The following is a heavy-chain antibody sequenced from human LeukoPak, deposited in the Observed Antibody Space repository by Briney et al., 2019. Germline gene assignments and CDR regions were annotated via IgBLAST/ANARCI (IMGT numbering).Heavy chain of an antibody. CDR2: IYYSGST. V-gene: IGHV4-59*01. D-gene: IGHD3-10*01. CDR3: ARGRSYYGPGSYYNSENWFDP. J-gene: IGHJ5*02. CDR1: GGSISSYY. Sequence: PSETLSLTCTVSGGSISSYYWSWIRQPPGKGLEWIGYIYYSGSTNYNPSLKSRVTISVDTSKNQFSLKLSSVTAADTAVYYCARGRSYYGPGSYYNSENWFDPWGQGTLVTVSS.